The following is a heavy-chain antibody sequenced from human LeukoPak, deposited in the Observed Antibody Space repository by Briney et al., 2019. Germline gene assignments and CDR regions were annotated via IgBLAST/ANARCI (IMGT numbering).Heavy chain of an antibody. CDR1: GFVFSTHS. D-gene: IGHD4-23*01. V-gene: IGHV3-21*01. CDR3: VRDADGGNSWFDS. Sequence: GGSLRLSCAASGFVFSTHSMNWVRQAPGKGLEWVSWISSNNGDIYYADSVRGRFTISRDDAKKSLYLQMNRLRAEDTAVYYCVRDADGGNSWFDSWGQGTLVTVSS. CDR2: ISSNNGDI. J-gene: IGHJ5*01.